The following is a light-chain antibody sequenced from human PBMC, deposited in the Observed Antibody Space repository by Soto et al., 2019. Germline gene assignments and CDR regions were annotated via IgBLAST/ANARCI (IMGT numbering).Light chain of an antibody. CDR1: SSNIGAGYY. CDR3: QSYDSSRTVV. Sequence: QSVLTQPPSVSGAPGQRVTISCTGSSSNIGAGYYVHWYQQLPGKAPKLLIYGNCNRPSGVTDRFSGSRSGTSASLAITGLQAEDEADYYCQSYDSSRTVVFGGGTKLTVL. CDR2: GNC. V-gene: IGLV1-40*01. J-gene: IGLJ2*01.